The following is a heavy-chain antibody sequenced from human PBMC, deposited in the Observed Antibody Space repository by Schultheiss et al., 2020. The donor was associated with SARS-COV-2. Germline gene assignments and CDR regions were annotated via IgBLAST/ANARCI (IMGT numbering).Heavy chain of an antibody. CDR1: GYTFTSYY. CDR3: ARGSLLWFGPVPYYYYGMDV. D-gene: IGHD3-10*01. V-gene: IGHV1-2*02. Sequence: ASVKVSCKASGYTFTSYYMHWVRQAPGQGLEWMGWINPNSGGTNYAQKFQGRVTMTRDTSTSTVYMELSSLRSDDTAVYYCARGSLLWFGPVPYYYYGMDVWGQGTTVTVSS. J-gene: IGHJ6*02. CDR2: INPNSGGT.